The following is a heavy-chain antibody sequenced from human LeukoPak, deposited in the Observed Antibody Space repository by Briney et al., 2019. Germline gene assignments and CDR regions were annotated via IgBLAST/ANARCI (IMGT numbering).Heavy chain of an antibody. V-gene: IGHV1-18*01. CDR1: GYTFTSYG. J-gene: IGHJ4*02. Sequence: ASVKISCKASGYTFTSYGISWVRQAPGQGLEWMGWISAYNGNTNYAQKLQGRVTMTTDTSTSTAYMELRSLRSDDTAVYYCARRRYSSSYYYFDYWGQGTLVTVSS. CDR2: ISAYNGNT. CDR3: ARRRYSSSYYYFDY. D-gene: IGHD6-13*01.